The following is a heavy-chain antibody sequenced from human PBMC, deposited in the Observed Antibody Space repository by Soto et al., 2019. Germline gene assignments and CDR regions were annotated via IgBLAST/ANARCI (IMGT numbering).Heavy chain of an antibody. Sequence: PGESLKISCKGSGYSFTSYWIGWVRQMPGKGLEWMGIIYPGDSDTRYSPSFQGQVTISADKSISTAYLQWSSLKASDTAMYYCARQGLRYFDWSRPAGMDVWGQGTTVTVYS. CDR3: ARQGLRYFDWSRPAGMDV. J-gene: IGHJ6*02. CDR2: IYPGDSDT. D-gene: IGHD3-9*01. CDR1: GYSFTSYW. V-gene: IGHV5-51*01.